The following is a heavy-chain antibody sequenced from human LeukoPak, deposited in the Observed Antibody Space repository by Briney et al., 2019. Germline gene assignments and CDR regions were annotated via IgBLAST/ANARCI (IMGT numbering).Heavy chain of an antibody. V-gene: IGHV4-4*02. D-gene: IGHD6-13*01. CDR2: IYHSGST. J-gene: IGHJ4*02. CDR1: GFTFSSYAM. Sequence: GSLRLSCAASGFTFSSYAMSWVRQPPGKGLEWIGEIYHSGSTNYNPSLKSRVTISVDKSKNQFSLKLSSVTAADTAVYYCARVKGSSWTPIDYWGQGTLVTVSS. CDR3: ARVKGSSWTPIDY.